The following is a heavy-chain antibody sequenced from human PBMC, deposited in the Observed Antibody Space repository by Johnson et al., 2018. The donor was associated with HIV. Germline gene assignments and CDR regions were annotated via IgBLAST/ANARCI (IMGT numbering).Heavy chain of an antibody. Sequence: VQLVESGGGLVQPGGSLRLSCAASGFSFSSYAMSWVRQAPGTGLEWVSAISGSGASTYYADSVKGRFTISRDNSKNTLYLQMNSLRAEDTAVYYCAKDQGWFGEFMNAFDIWCQGTMVTVSS. D-gene: IGHD3-10*01. CDR1: GFSFSSYA. J-gene: IGHJ3*02. V-gene: IGHV3-23*04. CDR2: ISGSGAST. CDR3: AKDQGWFGEFMNAFDI.